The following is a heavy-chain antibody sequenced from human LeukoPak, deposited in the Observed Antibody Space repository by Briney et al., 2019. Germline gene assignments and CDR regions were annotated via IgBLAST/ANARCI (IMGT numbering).Heavy chain of an antibody. CDR2: MFYGGET. CDR1: GFDVSTNY. CDR3: AREDHYDSAGSYWYFDL. Sequence: GGSLRLSCAASGFDVSTNYMNWVRQAPGKGLEWVSVMFYGGETSYADSVKGRFTISRDNSKNTMYLQMNSLRAEDTAVYFCAREDHYDSAGSYWYFDLWGRGTLVSVSS. D-gene: IGHD3-22*01. V-gene: IGHV3-66*01. J-gene: IGHJ2*01.